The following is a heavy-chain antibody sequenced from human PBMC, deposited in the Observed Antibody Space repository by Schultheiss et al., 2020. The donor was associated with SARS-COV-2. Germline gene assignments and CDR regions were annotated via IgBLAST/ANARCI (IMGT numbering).Heavy chain of an antibody. CDR2: INVDGSDT. CDR1: GFSLSSYW. CDR3: ARDAEVNDFWSGYWRV. Sequence: GGSLRLSCAASGFSLSSYWMHWVRQDPGKGLVWVSRINVDGSDTRYADSVKGRFTISRDNSKNSLYLQMNSLRAEDTAVYYCARDAEVNDFWSGYWRVWGQGTTVTVSS. V-gene: IGHV3-74*01. D-gene: IGHD3-3*01. J-gene: IGHJ6*02.